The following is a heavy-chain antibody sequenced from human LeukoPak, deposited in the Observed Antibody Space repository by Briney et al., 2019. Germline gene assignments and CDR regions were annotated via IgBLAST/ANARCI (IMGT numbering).Heavy chain of an antibody. J-gene: IGHJ3*02. V-gene: IGHV1-18*01. Sequence: ASVKVSCKASGYTFTSYGISWVRQSPGQGLEWMGWISAYNGNTNYAQKLQGRVTMTTETSTSTAYMELRSLRSDDTAVYYCARVSSIAARKGAFDIWGQGTMVTVSS. CDR3: ARVSSIAARKGAFDI. CDR2: ISAYNGNT. CDR1: GYTFTSYG. D-gene: IGHD6-6*01.